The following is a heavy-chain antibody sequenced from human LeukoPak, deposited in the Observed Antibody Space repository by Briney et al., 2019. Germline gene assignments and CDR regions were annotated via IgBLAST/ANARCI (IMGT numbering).Heavy chain of an antibody. CDR1: GFAVNGNY. Sequence: PGGSLRLSCAASGFAVNGNYMSWVRQAPGQGLEWVSVIYSGGSTSYAGSVKGRFTISRDNSKNTLYLQMNSLRVEDTAVYYCARLVNPYDILTGYYHYFDYWGQGMLVTVSS. CDR2: IYSGGST. J-gene: IGHJ4*02. D-gene: IGHD3-9*01. CDR3: ARLVNPYDILTGYYHYFDY. V-gene: IGHV3-66*04.